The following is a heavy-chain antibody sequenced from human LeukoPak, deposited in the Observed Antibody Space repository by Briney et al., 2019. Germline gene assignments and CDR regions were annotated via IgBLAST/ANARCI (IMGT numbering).Heavy chain of an antibody. D-gene: IGHD2-2*01. V-gene: IGHV1-8*01. Sequence: ASVKVSCKASGYTSTSYDINWVRQATGQGLEWMGWMNPNSGNTGYAQKFQGRVTMTRNTSISTAYMELGSLKSEDTAVYYCARKGPANYYYYYMDVWGKGTSVTVSS. J-gene: IGHJ6*03. CDR2: MNPNSGNT. CDR1: GYTSTSYD. CDR3: ARKGPANYYYYYMDV.